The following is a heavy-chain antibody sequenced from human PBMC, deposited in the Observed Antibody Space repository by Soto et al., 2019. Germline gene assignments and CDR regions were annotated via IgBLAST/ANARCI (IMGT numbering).Heavy chain of an antibody. Sequence: GGSLRLSCAASGFTFSSYAMSWVRQAPGKGLEWVSAISGSGGSTYYADSVKGRFTISRDNSKNTLYLQMNSLRAEDTAVYYCAKDKPGSSGWGRYFDYWGQGTLVTVSS. CDR1: GFTFSSYA. J-gene: IGHJ4*02. D-gene: IGHD6-19*01. CDR2: ISGSGGST. V-gene: IGHV3-23*01. CDR3: AKDKPGSSGWGRYFDY.